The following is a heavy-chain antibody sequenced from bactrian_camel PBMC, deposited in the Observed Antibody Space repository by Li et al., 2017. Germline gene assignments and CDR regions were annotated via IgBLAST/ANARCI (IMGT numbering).Heavy chain of an antibody. V-gene: IGHV3S55*01. D-gene: IGHD2*01. CDR3: VRSLYYSDGEIDFGY. Sequence: VQLVESGGGSVEAGGSLRLSCAVSGYSVNGNCVGWFRQAPGKEREEVAAIGRDGSTYYADSMKGRFTISRDNAKNTLYLQLNSLETEDTAMYYCVRSLYYSDGEIDFGYWGQGTQVTVS. CDR1: GYSVNGNC. CDR2: IGRDGST. J-gene: IGHJ6*01.